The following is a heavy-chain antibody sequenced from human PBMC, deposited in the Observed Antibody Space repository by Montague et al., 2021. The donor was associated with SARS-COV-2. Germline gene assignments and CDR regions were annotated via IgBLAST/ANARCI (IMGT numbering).Heavy chain of an antibody. V-gene: IGHV3-21*01. Sequence: SLRLSCVASEFTFSDYSMNWVRQAPGKGLEWVSSINTGSSYIYYADSVKGRFTISRDSARNSLFLQLKSLRAEDTAVYYCARDPRVRGSRGCGMDLWGQGTTVTVSS. CDR1: EFTFSDYS. CDR2: INTGSSYI. J-gene: IGHJ6*02. CDR3: ARDPRVRGSRGCGMDL. D-gene: IGHD1-26*01.